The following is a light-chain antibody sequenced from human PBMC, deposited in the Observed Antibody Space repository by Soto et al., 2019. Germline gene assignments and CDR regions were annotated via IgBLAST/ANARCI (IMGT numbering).Light chain of an antibody. CDR2: DVS. V-gene: IGLV2-14*01. J-gene: IGLJ1*01. Sequence: QSVLTQAASESGSPGQSITISCTGTSSDVGGYNYVSWYQQHPGKAPKLMIYDVSNRPSGVSNRFSGSKSGNTASLTISGLQAEDEADYYCSSYTSSSTLNVFGTGTKLTVL. CDR1: SSDVGGYNY. CDR3: SSYTSSSTLNV.